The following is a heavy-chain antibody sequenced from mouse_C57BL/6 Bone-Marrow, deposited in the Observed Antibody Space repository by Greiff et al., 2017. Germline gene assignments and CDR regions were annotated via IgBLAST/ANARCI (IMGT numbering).Heavy chain of an antibody. V-gene: IGHV5-2*01. CDR2: INSDGGST. D-gene: IGHD2-5*01. CDR3: ARQPTIVTTDFDY. Sequence: EVQVVESGGGLVQPGESLKLSCESNEYEFPSHDMSWVRKTPEKRLELVAAINSDGGSTYYPDTMERRFIISRDNTKKTLYLQMSSLRSEDTALYDCARQPTIVTTDFDYWGQGTTLTVSS. CDR1: EYEFPSHD. J-gene: IGHJ2*01.